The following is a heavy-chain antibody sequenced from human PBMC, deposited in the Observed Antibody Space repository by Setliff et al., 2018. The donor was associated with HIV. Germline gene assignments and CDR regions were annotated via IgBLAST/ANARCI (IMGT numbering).Heavy chain of an antibody. J-gene: IGHJ4*02. Sequence: GWSLRLSCAASGFTFSNYAMSWVRQAPGQGLEWVACIRGSGDTTYYADSVRGRFTISRDNSKNTLYLQMNSLRAEDAAIYYCAQYASGTYMLYFDLWGQGTLVTVSA. V-gene: IGHV3-23*01. CDR2: IRGSGDTT. CDR3: AQYASGTYMLYFDL. D-gene: IGHD3-10*01. CDR1: GFTFSNYA.